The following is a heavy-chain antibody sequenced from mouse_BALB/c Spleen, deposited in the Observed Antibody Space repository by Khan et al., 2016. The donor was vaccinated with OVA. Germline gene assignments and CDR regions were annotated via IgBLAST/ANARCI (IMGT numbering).Heavy chain of an antibody. CDR2: INPSSGYT. V-gene: IGHV1-4*01. J-gene: IGHJ2*01. Sequence: QIQLVQSGAELARPGASVKMSCKASGYTFTSYTMQWVKQRPGQGLEWIGYINPSSGYTKYNQKFKDKATLTADKSSSTAYMQLSSLTSEDSAVYYCARTHERWGQGTTLTVSS. CDR1: GYTFTSYT. CDR3: ARTHER.